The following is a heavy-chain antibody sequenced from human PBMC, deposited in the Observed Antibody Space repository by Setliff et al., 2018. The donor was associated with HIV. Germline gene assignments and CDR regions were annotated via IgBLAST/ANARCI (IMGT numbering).Heavy chain of an antibody. D-gene: IGHD2-21*02. V-gene: IGHV4-38-2*01. Sequence: PSETLSLTCAVSAYSINSGYYWGWIRQSPGKGLEWIASIYHSGSTYYNPSLKSRVTISVGTSKNQFSLKLSSVTAADTAVYYCARHDGTYCGGDCYLLGYFDLWGRGTLVTVSS. CDR1: AYSINSGYY. CDR3: ARHDGTYCGGDCYLLGYFDL. CDR2: IYHSGST. J-gene: IGHJ2*01.